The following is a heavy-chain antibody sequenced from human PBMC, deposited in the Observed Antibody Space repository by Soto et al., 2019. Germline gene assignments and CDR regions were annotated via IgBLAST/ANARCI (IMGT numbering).Heavy chain of an antibody. Sequence: GASVKVSCKASGYTFTGYYVHWVREAPGQGLEWMGWINPETGVTSYAQKFQGRVTLSRDTSINTAYLELSSLRFDDAAVYFCARERYQVISDGMDVWGQGTTVTVSS. J-gene: IGHJ6*02. CDR3: ARERYQVISDGMDV. CDR1: GYTFTGYY. D-gene: IGHD2-2*01. CDR2: INPETGVT. V-gene: IGHV1-2*02.